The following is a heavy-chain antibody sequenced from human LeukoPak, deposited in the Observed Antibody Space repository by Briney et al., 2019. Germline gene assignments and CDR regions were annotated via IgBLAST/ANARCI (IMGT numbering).Heavy chain of an antibody. J-gene: IGHJ6*03. CDR3: ARALSHCSGGSCYSHYYYMDV. CDR1: GGTFSGYY. D-gene: IGHD2-15*01. V-gene: IGHV4-34*01. Sequence: PSETLSLTCAVSGGTFSGYYWSWIRQPPGKGLEWIGEINHSGSTNYNPSLKSRVTISVDTSKNQFSLKLSSVTAADTAVYYCARALSHCSGGSCYSHYYYMDVWGKGTTVTVSS. CDR2: INHSGST.